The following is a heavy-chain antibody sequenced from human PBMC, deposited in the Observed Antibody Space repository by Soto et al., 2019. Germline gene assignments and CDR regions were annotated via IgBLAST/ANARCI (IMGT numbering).Heavy chain of an antibody. CDR1: GFTFRSYV. CDR2: TSYDGSDK. CDR3: ARWGTTGGLDV. J-gene: IGHJ1*01. Sequence: ESGGGVVQPGTSLRVSCVGSGFTFRSYVIHWVRQAPGKGLEWVALTSYDGSDKYYADSVRGRFTISRDHSRNTVDLQMDSLRLEDTALYYCARWGTTGGLDVWGQGTLVSVSS. D-gene: IGHD3-16*01. V-gene: IGHV3-30*19.